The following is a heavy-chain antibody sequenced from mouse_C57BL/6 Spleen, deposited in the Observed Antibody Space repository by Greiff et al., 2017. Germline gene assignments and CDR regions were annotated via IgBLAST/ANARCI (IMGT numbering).Heavy chain of an antibody. J-gene: IGHJ4*01. CDR1: GFTFSDYG. V-gene: IGHV5-17*01. CDR2: ISSGSSTI. Sequence: EVMLVESGGGLVKPGGSLKLSCAASGFTFSDYGMHWVRQAPEKGLEWVAYISSGSSTIYYADTVKGRFTISRDNAKNTLFLQMTSLRSEDTAMYYCARDGLRRGYAMDYWGQGTSVTVSS. CDR3: ARDGLRRGYAMDY. D-gene: IGHD2-4*01.